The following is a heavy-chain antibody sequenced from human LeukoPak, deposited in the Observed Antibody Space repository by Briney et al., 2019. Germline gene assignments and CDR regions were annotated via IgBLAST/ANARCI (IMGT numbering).Heavy chain of an antibody. CDR2: ITNSGSTT. V-gene: IGHV3-48*02. Sequence: GGSLRLSCTASGFTFSNSGMDWVRPAPGKGLEWVSYITNSGSTTYYADSVKGRFTISRDTAKNSLYLQMNSLRDEDTAVYFCARGEWDYWGQGTLVTVSS. J-gene: IGHJ4*02. CDR1: GFTFSNSG. CDR3: ARGEWDY. D-gene: IGHD3-3*01.